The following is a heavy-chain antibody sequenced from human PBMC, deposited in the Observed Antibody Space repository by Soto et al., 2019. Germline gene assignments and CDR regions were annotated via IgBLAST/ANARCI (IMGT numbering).Heavy chain of an antibody. Sequence: SETLSLTCTVSNGSISSSDYYWGWIRQPPGKGLEWIATIYYSGSIYYNPSLKSRVTISVDTSKNQLSLKLSSATAADTAVYYCARSMYSTSAQLYYGMDVWGQGTTVTVSS. CDR2: IYYSGSI. CDR1: NGSISSSDYY. CDR3: ARSMYSTSAQLYYGMDV. V-gene: IGHV4-39*07. D-gene: IGHD6-6*01. J-gene: IGHJ6*02.